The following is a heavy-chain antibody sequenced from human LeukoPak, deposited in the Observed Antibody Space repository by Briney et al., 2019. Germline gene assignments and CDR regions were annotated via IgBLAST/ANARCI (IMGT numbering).Heavy chain of an antibody. J-gene: IGHJ4*02. CDR1: GFTFSRYA. CDR3: ARATGFGSYYFDS. V-gene: IGHV3-64*01. Sequence: GSLRLSCAASGFTFSRYAMHWVRQAPGKGLEYVSALSSDGGSTFYANSVRGRFIISRDNSKSSLFPQMGSLRTEDMAVYYCARATGFGSYYFDSWGQGTLVTVSS. CDR2: LSSDGGST. D-gene: IGHD3-10*01.